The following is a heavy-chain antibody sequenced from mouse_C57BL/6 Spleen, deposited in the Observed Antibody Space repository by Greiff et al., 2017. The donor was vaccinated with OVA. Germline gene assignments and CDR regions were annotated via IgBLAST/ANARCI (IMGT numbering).Heavy chain of an antibody. J-gene: IGHJ2*01. V-gene: IGHV14-3*01. D-gene: IGHD1-1*01. CDR1: GFNIKNTY. CDR2: IDPANGNN. CDR3: SYYYYGSSYPYYFDD. Sequence: VQLQQSVAELVRPGASVKLSCTASGFNIKNTYMHWVKQRPEQGLEWIGRIDPANGNNKYAPKFQGKAPITADTSSNTAYLQLSSLTSEDTAIYYCSYYYYGSSYPYYFDDWGHGTTLTVSS.